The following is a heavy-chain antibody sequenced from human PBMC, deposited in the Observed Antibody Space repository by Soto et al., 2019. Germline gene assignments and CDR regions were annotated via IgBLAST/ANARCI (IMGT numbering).Heavy chain of an antibody. V-gene: IGHV4-31*03. CDR1: GGSISSGGYY. CDR2: IYYSGST. J-gene: IGHJ4*02. CDR3: ARRGGFYSSSSGYYFDY. Sequence: QVQLQESGPGLVKPSQTLSLTCTVSGGSISSGGYYWSWIRQHPGKGLEWIGYIYYSGSTYYNPALKGGVTISVDTSKNQCALKLSCVTAADTAVYYCARRGGFYSSSSGYYFDYWGQGTLVTVSS. D-gene: IGHD6-6*01.